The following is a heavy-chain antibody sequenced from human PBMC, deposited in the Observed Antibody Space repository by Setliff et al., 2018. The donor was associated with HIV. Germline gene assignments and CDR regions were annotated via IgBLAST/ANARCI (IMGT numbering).Heavy chain of an antibody. CDR3: ARENGWLFGWFDP. CDR2: IYYSGRTSHSGST. CDR1: GGSFSAYY. J-gene: IGHJ5*02. D-gene: IGHD3-22*01. Sequence: SETLSLTCAVYGGSFSAYYWSWIRQPPGKALEWVGYIYYSGRTSHSGSTYYNPSVASRITISGDTSKNQFSLKLTSVTAADTAIYYCARENGWLFGWFDPWGQGTPVTVSS. V-gene: IGHV4-34*09.